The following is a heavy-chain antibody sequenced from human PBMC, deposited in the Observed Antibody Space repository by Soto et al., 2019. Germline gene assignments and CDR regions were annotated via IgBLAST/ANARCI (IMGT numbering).Heavy chain of an antibody. V-gene: IGHV3-23*01. CDR3: AKYYYDRSGSPLAFDY. CDR2: ISGSGGTT. CDR1: GFTFSKYA. Sequence: GGSLRLSCAASGFTFSKYALSWVRQAPGKGLEWVSAISGSGGTTHYADSVKGRVTISRDNSKDTVFLQMNSLRAEDTAVYSCAKYYYDRSGSPLAFDYWGQGTLGTVSS. J-gene: IGHJ4*02. D-gene: IGHD3-22*01.